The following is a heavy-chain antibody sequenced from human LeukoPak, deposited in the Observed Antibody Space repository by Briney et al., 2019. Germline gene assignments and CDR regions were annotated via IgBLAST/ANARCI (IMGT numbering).Heavy chain of an antibody. CDR2: ISAYNGNT. J-gene: IGHJ5*02. V-gene: IGHV1-18*01. CDR3: ARDLYCSGGSCYEGHWFDP. Sequence: ASVKVSCKASGYTFTSYGISWVRQAPGQGLEWMGWISAYNGNTNYAQKLQGRVTMTTDTSTSTAYMELRSLRFDDTAVYYCARDLYCSGGSCYEGHWFDPWGQGTLVTVSS. D-gene: IGHD2-15*01. CDR1: GYTFTSYG.